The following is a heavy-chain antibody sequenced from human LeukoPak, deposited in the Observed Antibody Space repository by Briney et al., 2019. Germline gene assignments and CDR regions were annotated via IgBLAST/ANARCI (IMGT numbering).Heavy chain of an antibody. Sequence: GGSLRLSCAASGFTFSYYWMHWVRQAPGKGLVWVARISNDGSDIRHADSVKGRFTISRDDAKNTVYLQLNSLRVEDTAVYYCARDMDEDYSGNTLDYWGRGTLVTVSS. CDR3: ARDMDEDYSGNTLDY. J-gene: IGHJ4*02. CDR2: ISNDGSDI. V-gene: IGHV3-74*01. CDR1: GFTFSYYW. D-gene: IGHD4-23*01.